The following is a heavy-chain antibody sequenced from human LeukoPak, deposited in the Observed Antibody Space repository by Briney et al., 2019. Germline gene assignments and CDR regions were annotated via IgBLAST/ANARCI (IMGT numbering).Heavy chain of an antibody. J-gene: IGHJ4*02. CDR3: ATAEGEN. Sequence: PGGPLRLSCAASGFTVSSNHMSWVRQAPGKGLEWVSIIYSGYGTYYADSVKGRFTISRDNSKNTLYLQMNSLRAEDTAVYYCATAEGENWGQGTLVTVSS. D-gene: IGHD3-16*01. V-gene: IGHV3-53*01. CDR2: IYSGYGT. CDR1: GFTVSSNH.